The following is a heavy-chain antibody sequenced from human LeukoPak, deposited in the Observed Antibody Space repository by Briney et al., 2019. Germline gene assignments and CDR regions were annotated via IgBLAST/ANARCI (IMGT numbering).Heavy chain of an antibody. CDR1: GFTFGNYA. D-gene: IGHD1-26*01. Sequence: GGSLRLSCAASGFTFGNYAMSWVRQAPGKGLEWVSTIGGSGAAAYYTDSVRGRFIISRDNSKNTLYLQMNSLRAEDTALYYCVKSELADYWGQGTLVTVSS. CDR2: IGGSGAAA. CDR3: VKSELADY. J-gene: IGHJ4*02. V-gene: IGHV3-23*01.